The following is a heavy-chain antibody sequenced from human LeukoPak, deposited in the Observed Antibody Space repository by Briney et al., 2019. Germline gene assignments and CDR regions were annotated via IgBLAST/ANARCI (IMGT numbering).Heavy chain of an antibody. V-gene: IGHV3-53*01. J-gene: IGHJ4*02. CDR3: YGGYSYAGFDY. Sequence: GGSLRLSCAVSGFTVSSNYVSWVRQAPGKGLEWVSIIYSGGTTYYADSVKGRFTISRDNSKNTLYLQMNSLRAEDTAVYYCYGGYSYAGFDYWGQGTLVTVSS. CDR2: IYSGGTT. D-gene: IGHD5-18*01. CDR1: GFTVSSNY.